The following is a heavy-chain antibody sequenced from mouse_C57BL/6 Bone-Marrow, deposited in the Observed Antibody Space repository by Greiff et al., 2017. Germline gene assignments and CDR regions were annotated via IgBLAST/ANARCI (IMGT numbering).Heavy chain of an antibody. Sequence: QVQLQQSGPELVKPGASVKISCKASGYAFSSSWMNWVKQRPGKGLEWIGRIYPGDGDTNYNGKFKGKATLTADQSSSTAYMQLSSLTSEDSAVYFCALWLRRGNYFDDWGQGTTLTVSS. J-gene: IGHJ2*01. D-gene: IGHD2-2*01. CDR1: GYAFSSSW. CDR3: ALWLRRGNYFDD. V-gene: IGHV1-82*01. CDR2: IYPGDGDT.